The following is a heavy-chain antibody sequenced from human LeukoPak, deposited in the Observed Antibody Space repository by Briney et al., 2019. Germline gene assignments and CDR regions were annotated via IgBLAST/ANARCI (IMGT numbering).Heavy chain of an antibody. D-gene: IGHD3-10*01. CDR1: GFTFSSIS. CDR2: ISPDGETT. V-gene: IGHV3-21*06. Sequence: GSLRLSCDASGFTFSSISMNWVRQAPGKGLEWVSSISPDGETTYHADSVKGRFTTSRDNAKSSLYLQMNSLRAEDTALYYCTRDLPVPSLVRGIIIYGLIDYWGQGTLVTVSS. CDR3: TRDLPVPSLVRGIIIYGLIDY. J-gene: IGHJ4*02.